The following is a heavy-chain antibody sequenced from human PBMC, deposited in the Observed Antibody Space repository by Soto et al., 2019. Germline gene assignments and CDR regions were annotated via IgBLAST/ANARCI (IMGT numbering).Heavy chain of an antibody. CDR3: ARDPPGYNSTNYSYSGMXV. D-gene: IGHD5-12*01. Sequence: GGSLRLSCAASGFTFSSYGMHWVRQAPGKGLEWVAVIWYDGSNKYYADSVKGRFTISRDNSKNTLYLQMNSLRAEDTAVYYCARDPPGYNSTNYSYSGMXVWGQGTTVTVSS. J-gene: IGHJ6*02. CDR1: GFTFSSYG. V-gene: IGHV3-33*01. CDR2: IWYDGSNK.